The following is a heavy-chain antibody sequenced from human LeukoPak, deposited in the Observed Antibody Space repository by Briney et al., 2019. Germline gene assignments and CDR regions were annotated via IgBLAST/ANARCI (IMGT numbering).Heavy chain of an antibody. Sequence: GGSLTLSCEASAFTFSSYWMSWVRQAPGKGLEWVANIKEDGSEINYVDSVKGRFTISRDNAKNSLFLQMNSQRVEDTAVYYCARDRGYSSFDYWGQGTLVTVSS. D-gene: IGHD4-23*01. CDR2: IKEDGSEI. V-gene: IGHV3-7*01. CDR1: AFTFSSYW. J-gene: IGHJ4*02. CDR3: ARDRGYSSFDY.